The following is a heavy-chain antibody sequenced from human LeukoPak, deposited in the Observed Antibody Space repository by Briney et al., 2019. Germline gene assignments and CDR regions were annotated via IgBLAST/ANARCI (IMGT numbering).Heavy chain of an antibody. J-gene: IGHJ6*03. V-gene: IGHV1-2*02. CDR3: ARGSDYGDYMDV. D-gene: IGHD4-17*01. CDR1: GYTFTGYY. Sequence: ASVKVSCKASGYTFTGYYMHWVRQAPGQGLEWMGWINPNSGGTNYAQKFQGRVTMTKDTSISTAYMELSRLRSDDTAVYYCARGSDYGDYMDVWGKGTTVTVSS. CDR2: INPNSGGT.